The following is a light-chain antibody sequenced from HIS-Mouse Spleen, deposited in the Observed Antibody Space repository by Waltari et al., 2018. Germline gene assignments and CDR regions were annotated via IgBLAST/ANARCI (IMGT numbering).Light chain of an antibody. CDR3: YSTDSSGNHRV. V-gene: IGLV3-10*01. J-gene: IGLJ2*01. CDR2: EDS. CDR1: ALPKKY. Sequence: SYELTQPPSVSVSPGQTARITCSGDALPKKYAYWYQQKSGQAPVLVIYEDSNRPSGITERVSGSSSGTMATLTSSGAQVEDEADYYCYSTDSSGNHRVVGGGTKLTVL.